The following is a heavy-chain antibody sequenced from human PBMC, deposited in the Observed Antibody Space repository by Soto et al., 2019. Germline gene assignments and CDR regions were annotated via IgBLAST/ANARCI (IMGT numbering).Heavy chain of an antibody. V-gene: IGHV3-21*01. CDR2: ISSGGSSI. J-gene: IGHJ4*02. CDR3: ARRYCTNGVGPFDS. Sequence: PGGSLRLSCAASGFTVISNSMSWVRQAPGKGLEWVSSISSGGSSIYYADSLKGRFTISRDNAKNSMYLLMNSLRAEDKAVYYCARRYCTNGVGPFDSWGQGTLVTVSS. D-gene: IGHD2-8*01. CDR1: GFTVISNS.